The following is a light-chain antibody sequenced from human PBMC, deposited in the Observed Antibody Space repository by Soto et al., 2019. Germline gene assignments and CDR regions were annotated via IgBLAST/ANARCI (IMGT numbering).Light chain of an antibody. V-gene: IGKV3-20*01. CDR1: QSVSSSY. Sequence: EIVLTQSPGTVSLSLGERATLSCRASQSVSSSYLAYYQQRPGQAPRLLIYGACSRATGIPDRFSGSGSGTDFTLIISILPPDDFANYCCQPYYIPWTFGEGTKVDIK. CDR3: QPYYIPWT. J-gene: IGKJ1*01. CDR2: GAC.